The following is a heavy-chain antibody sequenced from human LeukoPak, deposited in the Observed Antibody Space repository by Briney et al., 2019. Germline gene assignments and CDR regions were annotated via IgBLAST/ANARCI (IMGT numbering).Heavy chain of an antibody. Sequence: ASVKVSCKASGYTFTSYYMHWVRQAPGQGREWMGIINPSGGSTSYAQKFQGRVTMTRDTSTSTVYMELSSLRSEDTAVYYCARDPPREFLEWYNPLDVWGQGTTVTVSS. CDR2: INPSGGST. D-gene: IGHD3-3*01. CDR3: ARDPPREFLEWYNPLDV. J-gene: IGHJ6*02. CDR1: GYTFTSYY. V-gene: IGHV1-46*01.